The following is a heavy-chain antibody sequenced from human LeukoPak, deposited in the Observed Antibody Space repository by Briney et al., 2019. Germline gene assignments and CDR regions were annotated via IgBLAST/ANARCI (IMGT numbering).Heavy chain of an antibody. Sequence: PSETLSLTCTVSGGSISRYYLSWIRQSAGKGLEWIGRIYTSGSTDYNSSLKSRVAMSVDTSKSQFSLKLSSVTAADTAVYYCARGRKYTSGYRVTELGSGYSDYWGQGTLVTVSS. CDR2: IYTSGST. CDR3: ARGRKYTSGYRVTELGSGYSDY. V-gene: IGHV4-4*07. D-gene: IGHD5-18*01. J-gene: IGHJ4*02. CDR1: GGSISRYY.